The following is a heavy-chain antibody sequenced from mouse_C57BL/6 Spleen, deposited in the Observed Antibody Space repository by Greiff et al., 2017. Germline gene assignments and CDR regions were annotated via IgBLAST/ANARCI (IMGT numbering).Heavy chain of an antibody. CDR1: GYTFTDYE. D-gene: IGHD2-5*01. CDR2: IDPETGGT. Sequence: QVQLQQSGAELVRPGASVTLSCKASGYTFTDYEMHWVKQTPVHGLEWIGAIDPETGGTAYNQKFKGKAILTADKSSSTAYMELRSLTSEDSAVYYCTKSYYSNYGFAYWGQGTLGTVSA. J-gene: IGHJ3*01. V-gene: IGHV1-15*01. CDR3: TKSYYSNYGFAY.